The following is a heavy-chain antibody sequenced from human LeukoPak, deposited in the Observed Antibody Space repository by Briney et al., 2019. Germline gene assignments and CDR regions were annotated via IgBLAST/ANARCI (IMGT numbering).Heavy chain of an antibody. D-gene: IGHD1-1*01. CDR3: ARVDLRHERSTYRASDF. CDR2: IKQDGSEK. J-gene: IGHJ4*02. Sequence: GGSLRLSCAASGFTFKMYWMTWVRQAPGKGLEWVASIKQDGSEKFYVDSVKGRFTISRDNAQNSLYLQMNSLRVEDTAVYYCARVDLRHERSTYRASDFWGQGTLVTVSS. CDR1: GFTFKMYW. V-gene: IGHV3-7*01.